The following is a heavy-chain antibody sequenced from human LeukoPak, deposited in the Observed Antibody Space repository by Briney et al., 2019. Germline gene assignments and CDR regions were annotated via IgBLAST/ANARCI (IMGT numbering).Heavy chain of an antibody. Sequence: GGSLRLSCAASGFTFYSYAMSWVRQAPGKGLEWVSTIRSNGDTTYNADSVKGRFTISRDNSKNTLYLELNSLRVEDTATFYCAKGQELDDGVFDSWGQGTMVTVSS. V-gene: IGHV3-23*01. CDR3: AKGQELDDGVFDS. J-gene: IGHJ4*02. CDR1: GFTFYSYA. D-gene: IGHD1-1*01. CDR2: IRSNGDTT.